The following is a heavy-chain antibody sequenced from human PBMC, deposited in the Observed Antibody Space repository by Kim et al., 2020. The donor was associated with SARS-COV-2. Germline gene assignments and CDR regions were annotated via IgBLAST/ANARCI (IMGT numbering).Heavy chain of an antibody. Sequence: ADSVKGRFTNSGDNSKNKLYLQMNSLRAEDTAVYYCARAGDYYDSSGYFCWGQGTLVTVSS. D-gene: IGHD3-22*01. J-gene: IGHJ4*02. CDR3: ARAGDYYDSSGYFC. V-gene: IGHV3-33*01.